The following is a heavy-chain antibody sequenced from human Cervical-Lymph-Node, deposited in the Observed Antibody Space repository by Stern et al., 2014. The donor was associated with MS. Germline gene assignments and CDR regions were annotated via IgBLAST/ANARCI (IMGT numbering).Heavy chain of an antibody. V-gene: IGHV3-35*01. D-gene: IGHD3-10*01. CDR3: VRHVSFGVITMVRGALAG. J-gene: IGHJ4*02. CDR1: GFTFSNSD. Sequence: EVQLVESGGGLVQPGGSLRLSCAASGFTFSNSDMNWVHQAPGKGLEWVSGVSWNGSRTHYADSVKGRFIISRDNSRNTLYLQTNSLRAEDTAVYYCVRHVSFGVITMVRGALAGWGQGTLVTVSS. CDR2: VSWNGSRT.